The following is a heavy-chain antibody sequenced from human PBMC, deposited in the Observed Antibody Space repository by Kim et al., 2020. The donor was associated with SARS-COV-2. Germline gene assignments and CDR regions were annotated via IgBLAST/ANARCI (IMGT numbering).Heavy chain of an antibody. J-gene: IGHJ4*02. D-gene: IGHD3-3*01. CDR2: INHSGST. CDR3: ARGGPWDFWSGYYLDY. CDR1: GGSFSGYY. Sequence: SETLSLTCAVYGGSFSGYYWSWIRQPPGKGLEWIGEINHSGSTNYNPSLKSRVTISVDTSKNQFSLKLSSVTAADTAVYYCARGGPWDFWSGYYLDYWGQGTLVTVSS. V-gene: IGHV4-34*01.